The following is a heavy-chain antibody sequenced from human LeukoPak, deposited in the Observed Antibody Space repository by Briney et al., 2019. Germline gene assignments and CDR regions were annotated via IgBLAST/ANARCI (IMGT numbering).Heavy chain of an antibody. D-gene: IGHD1-26*01. CDR3: AREEGGNYFDA. V-gene: IGHV3-48*03. CDR1: GFTFSSYE. Sequence: LGGSLRLSCAASGFTFSSYEMNWVRQAPGKGLEWVSYIGSSGTTIYYADSVKGRFTISRDNAKNSLYLQMNSLRAEDTAVYYCAREEGGNYFDAWGQGTLVTVSS. J-gene: IGHJ4*02. CDR2: IGSSGTTI.